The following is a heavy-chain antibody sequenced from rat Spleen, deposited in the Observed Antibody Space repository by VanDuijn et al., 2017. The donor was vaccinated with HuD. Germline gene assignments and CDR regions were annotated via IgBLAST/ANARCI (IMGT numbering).Heavy chain of an antibody. CDR3: ARVIYYYVNGGWYFDF. CDR1: GFTFSYYG. CDR2: ISYDGSTT. Sequence: EVQLVESGGGLVQPGRSLKLSCAGSGFTFSYYGMAWIRQAPTKGLEWVATISYDGSTTYYRDSVKGRFTISRHDTKSTLYLQMDSLRSEDTATYSCARVIYYYVNGGWYFDFWGPGTMVAVSS. V-gene: IGHV5-29*01. D-gene: IGHD1-12*01. J-gene: IGHJ1*01.